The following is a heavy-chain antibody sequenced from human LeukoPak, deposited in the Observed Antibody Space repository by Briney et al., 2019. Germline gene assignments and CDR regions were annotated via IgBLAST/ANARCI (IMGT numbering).Heavy chain of an antibody. D-gene: IGHD4-17*01. CDR2: INHSGST. J-gene: IGHJ4*02. CDR1: GGPFSGYY. Sequence: PSETLSLTCAVYGGPFSGYYWSWIRQPPGKGLEWIGEINHSGSTNYNPSLKSRVTISVDTSKNQFSLKLSSVTAADTGVYYCASPGSGAKDYGDYKGAYYWCQGTLVTVSS. CDR3: ASPGSGAKDYGDYKGAYY. V-gene: IGHV4-34*01.